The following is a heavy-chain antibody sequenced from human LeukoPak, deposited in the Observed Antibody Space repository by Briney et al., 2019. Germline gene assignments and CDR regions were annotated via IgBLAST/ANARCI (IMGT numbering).Heavy chain of an antibody. J-gene: IGHJ4*02. CDR3: AGLKPMGGSSWCFDY. Sequence: GESLKISCKGSGYTFISYYITWVRQVPGKGLEWMGRIDPGDSYANYSPSFQGHVNISADKSFSTAYLQWSSLQASDTAMYYCAGLKPMGGSSWCFDYWGQGTLVTVSS. CDR2: IDPGDSYA. CDR1: GYTFISYY. D-gene: IGHD6-13*01. V-gene: IGHV5-10-1*01.